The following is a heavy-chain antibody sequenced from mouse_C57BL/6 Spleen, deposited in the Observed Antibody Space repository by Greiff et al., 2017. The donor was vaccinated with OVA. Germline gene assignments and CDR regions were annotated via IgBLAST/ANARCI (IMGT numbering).Heavy chain of an antibody. Sequence: EVKLEESGGGLVQPGGSLSLSCAASGFTFTDYYMSWVRQPPGKALEWLGFIRNKANGYTTDYSASVKGRFTISRDNSQSILYLKMNALRAEDRDTYYCERAQDGYYFDDWGKGTTLTVS. V-gene: IGHV7-3*01. J-gene: IGHJ2*01. CDR2: IRNKANGYTT. CDR3: ERAQDGYYFDD. D-gene: IGHD2-3*01. CDR1: GFTFTDYY.